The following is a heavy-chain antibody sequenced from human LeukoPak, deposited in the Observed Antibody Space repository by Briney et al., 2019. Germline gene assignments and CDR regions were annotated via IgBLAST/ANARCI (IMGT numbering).Heavy chain of an antibody. Sequence: PSETLSLTCAVYGGSFSGYYWSWIRQPPGKGLEWIGEINHSGSTNYNPSLKSRVTISVDTSKNQFSLKLSSVTAADTAVYYCAREPAAIDYCGQGTLVTVSS. J-gene: IGHJ4*02. D-gene: IGHD2-2*01. CDR2: INHSGST. CDR1: GGSFSGYY. V-gene: IGHV4-34*01. CDR3: AREPAAIDY.